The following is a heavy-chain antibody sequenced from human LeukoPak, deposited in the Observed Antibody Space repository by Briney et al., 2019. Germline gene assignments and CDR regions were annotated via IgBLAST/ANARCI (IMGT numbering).Heavy chain of an antibody. Sequence: ASVKVSCKASGYTSTGYYMHWVRQAPGQGLEWMGWINPNSGGTNYAQKFQGRVTMTRDTSISTAYMELSRLRSDDTAVYYCARETGYSSGLDYWGQGTLVTVSS. J-gene: IGHJ4*02. CDR3: ARETGYSSGLDY. V-gene: IGHV1-2*02. CDR1: GYTSTGYY. CDR2: INPNSGGT. D-gene: IGHD6-19*01.